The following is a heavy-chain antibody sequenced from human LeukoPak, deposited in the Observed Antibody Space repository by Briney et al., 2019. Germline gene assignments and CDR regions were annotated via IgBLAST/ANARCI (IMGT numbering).Heavy chain of an antibody. CDR2: ISYDGSNK. D-gene: IGHD3-16*01. J-gene: IGHJ4*02. Sequence: GGSLRLSCAASGFTFSSYGMHWVRQAPDKGLEWVAVISYDGSNKYYADSVKGRFTISRDNSKNTLYVQMNSLRAEDTAVYYCARDSPFGPKYYFDYWGQGTLVTVSS. V-gene: IGHV3-30*03. CDR3: ARDSPFGPKYYFDY. CDR1: GFTFSSYG.